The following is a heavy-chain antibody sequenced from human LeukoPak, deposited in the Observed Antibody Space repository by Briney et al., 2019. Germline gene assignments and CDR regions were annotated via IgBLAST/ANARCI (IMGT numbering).Heavy chain of an antibody. Sequence: SETLSLTCAVYGGSFSGYYWSWIRQPPGKGLEWIGEINHSGSTNYNPSLKSRVTISVDTSKNQFSLKLSSVTAADTAVYYCARGTPLNLYYDFWSGYNRNWFDPWGQGTLVTVSS. D-gene: IGHD3-3*01. CDR3: ARGTPLNLYYDFWSGYNRNWFDP. CDR2: INHSGST. CDR1: GGSFSGYY. V-gene: IGHV4-34*01. J-gene: IGHJ5*02.